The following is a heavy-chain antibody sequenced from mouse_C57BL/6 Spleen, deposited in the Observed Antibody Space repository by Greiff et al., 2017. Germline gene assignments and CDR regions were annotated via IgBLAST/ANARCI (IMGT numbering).Heavy chain of an antibody. CDR1: GYTFTSYW. CDR2: IDPSDSYT. D-gene: IGHD2-1*01. J-gene: IGHJ3*01. CDR3: ARSGSSYGNAWFAY. Sequence: VQLQQPGAELVMPGASVKLSCKASGYTFTSYWMHWVKQRPGQGLEWIGEIDPSDSYTNSKQKFKGKSTLAVDKSSSTAYMQRSSLTSENSAVYSCARSGSSYGNAWFAYWGQGTLVTVAA. V-gene: IGHV1-69*01.